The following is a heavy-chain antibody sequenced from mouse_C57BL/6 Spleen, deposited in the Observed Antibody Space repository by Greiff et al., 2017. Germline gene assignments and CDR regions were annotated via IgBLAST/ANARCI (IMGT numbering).Heavy chain of an antibody. CDR3: ARDRDSAWFAY. D-gene: IGHD2-13*01. Sequence: EVHLVESGPGLVKPSQSLSLTCSVTGYSITSGYYWNWIRQFPGNKLGWMGYISYDGSNNYNPSLKNRISITRDTSKNPLFLKLNSVTTEDTATYYCARDRDSAWFAYWGQGTLVTVSA. CDR1: GYSITSGYY. CDR2: ISYDGSN. J-gene: IGHJ3*01. V-gene: IGHV3-6*01.